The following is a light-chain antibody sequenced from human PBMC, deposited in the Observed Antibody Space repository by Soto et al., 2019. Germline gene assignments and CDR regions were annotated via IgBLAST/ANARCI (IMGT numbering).Light chain of an antibody. CDR2: DAS. Sequence: EIVMTQSPATLAVSPGDTATLSCRASQSLGDNLAWYQQKPGQAPRLLIYDASNRATGIPARFSGSGSGTGFTLTISSLEPEDFAVYYCQQRSNWHTFGQGTKLEI. CDR1: QSLGDN. J-gene: IGKJ2*01. CDR3: QQRSNWHT. V-gene: IGKV3D-11*02.